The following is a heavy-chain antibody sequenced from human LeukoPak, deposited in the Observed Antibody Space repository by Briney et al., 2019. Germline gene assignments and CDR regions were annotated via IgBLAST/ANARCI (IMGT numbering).Heavy chain of an antibody. V-gene: IGHV3-30*02. CDR1: GFTFSSYG. Sequence: HPGGSLRLSCAASGFTFSSYGMHWVRQAPGKGLEWVAFIRYDGSNKYYADSVKGRFTISRDNSKNTLYLQMNSLRAEDTAVYYCARVRLPSNSYDFWSGYREAFDIWGQGTMVTVSA. CDR3: ARVRLPSNSYDFWSGYREAFDI. D-gene: IGHD3-3*01. J-gene: IGHJ3*02. CDR2: IRYDGSNK.